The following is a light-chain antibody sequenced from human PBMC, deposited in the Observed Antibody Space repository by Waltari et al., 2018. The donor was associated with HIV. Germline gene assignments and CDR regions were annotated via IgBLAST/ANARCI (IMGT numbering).Light chain of an antibody. CDR1: SSDVGGYNY. Sequence: QSALTQPASVSGSPGQSITISCTGTSSDVGGYNYVSWYQQHPGKAPKLMIYEVSNRPSGVSKRFSGSKSGNTASLTISGLQAEDEADYYCSSYTSSSTFWVFGGGTKLTVL. CDR2: EVS. CDR3: SSYTSSSTFWV. V-gene: IGLV2-14*01. J-gene: IGLJ3*02.